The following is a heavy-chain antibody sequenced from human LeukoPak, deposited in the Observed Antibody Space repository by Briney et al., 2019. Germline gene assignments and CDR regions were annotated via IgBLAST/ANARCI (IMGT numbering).Heavy chain of an antibody. V-gene: IGHV4-4*09. CDR1: GASISSYY. CDR2: LYPSGST. Sequence: PSETLSLTCTVSGASISSYYWNWIRQSPGKGLEWIGCLYPSGSTNYNPSLKSRVSISVDTSKNQFSLNLNSVAAADTAVYYCARLAIRSTWYFDRWGRGTLVTVS. J-gene: IGHJ2*01. CDR3: ARLAIRSTWYFDR. D-gene: IGHD3-10*01.